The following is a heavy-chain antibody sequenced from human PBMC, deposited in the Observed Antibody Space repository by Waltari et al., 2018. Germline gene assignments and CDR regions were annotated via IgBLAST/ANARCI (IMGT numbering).Heavy chain of an antibody. V-gene: IGHV4-34*01. D-gene: IGHD1-26*01. CDR3: ARTWGYSPPLGWFDP. CDR1: GGPFTASS. Sequence: QVQLHQWGAGLLKPSETLSLTCAVSGGPFTASSWSWLRQSPDKGLEWIGEISHSGSTNYNPSLKSRVTMSVDTIKKQFSLKLTSVTAADTAVYFCARTWGYSPPLGWFDPWGRGTRVTVSS. J-gene: IGHJ5*02. CDR2: ISHSGST.